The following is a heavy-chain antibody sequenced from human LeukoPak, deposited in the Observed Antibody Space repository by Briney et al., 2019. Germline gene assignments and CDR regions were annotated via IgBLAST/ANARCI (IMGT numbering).Heavy chain of an antibody. D-gene: IGHD2-2*01. CDR3: ARALTCSSTSCTSYYFDY. J-gene: IGHJ4*02. CDR1: GYTFTSYY. V-gene: IGHV1-46*01. Sequence: ASVKVSCKASGYTFTSYYMHWVRQAPGQGLEWMGIINPSGGGTSYAQKFQGRVTMTRDTSTSTVYMELSSLRSEDTAVYYCARALTCSSTSCTSYYFDYWGQGTLVTVSS. CDR2: INPSGGGT.